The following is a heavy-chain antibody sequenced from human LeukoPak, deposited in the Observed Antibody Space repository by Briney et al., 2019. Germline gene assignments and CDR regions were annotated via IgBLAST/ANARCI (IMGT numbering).Heavy chain of an antibody. CDR2: IYYSGST. Sequence: SETLSLTCTVSGGSISSHYWSWIRQPPGKGLEWIGYIYYSGSTNYNPSLKRRVTISLDTSNNQFSLRLTSVTAADNGLYFCARGRQLGTYSDWGQGTLVTVSS. D-gene: IGHD1-1*01. V-gene: IGHV4-59*11. CDR3: ARGRQLGTYSD. CDR1: GGSISSHY. J-gene: IGHJ4*02.